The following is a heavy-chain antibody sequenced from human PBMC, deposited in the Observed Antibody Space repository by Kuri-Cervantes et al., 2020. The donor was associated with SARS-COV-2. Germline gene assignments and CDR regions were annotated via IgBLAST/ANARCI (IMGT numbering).Heavy chain of an antibody. CDR3: ASASTGGKYYYYYYGMDV. V-gene: IGHV4-38-2*01. Sequence: ESLKISCAVSGYSISSGYYWGWIRQPPGKGLEWIGSIYYSGSTYYNPSLKSRVTISVDTSKNQFSLKLSSVTAADTAVYYCASASTGGKYYYYYYGMDVWGQGTTVTVSS. CDR2: IYYSGST. D-gene: IGHD3-16*01. CDR1: GYSISSGYY. J-gene: IGHJ6*02.